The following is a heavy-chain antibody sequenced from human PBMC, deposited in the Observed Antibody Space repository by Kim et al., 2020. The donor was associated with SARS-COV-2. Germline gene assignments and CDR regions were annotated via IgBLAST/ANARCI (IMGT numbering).Heavy chain of an antibody. V-gene: IGHV4-39*07. D-gene: IGHD2-15*01. Sequence: SETLSLTCTVSGGSISSSSYYWGWIRQPPGKGLEWIGSIYYSGSTYYNPSLKSRVTISVDTSKNQFSLKLSSVTAADTAVYYCARDRRFSGQIRANWYFDLWGRGTLVTVSS. J-gene: IGHJ2*01. CDR3: ARDRRFSGQIRANWYFDL. CDR2: IYYSGST. CDR1: GGSISSSSYY.